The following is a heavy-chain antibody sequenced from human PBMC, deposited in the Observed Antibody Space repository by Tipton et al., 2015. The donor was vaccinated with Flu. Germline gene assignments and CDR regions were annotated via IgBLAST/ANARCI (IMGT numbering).Heavy chain of an antibody. D-gene: IGHD5-18*01. V-gene: IGHV1-69*01. J-gene: IGHJ4*02. Sequence: QVQLVQSGAEVKKPGSSVKVSCKASGGTFSSYAISWVRQAPGQGLEWMGGIIPIFGTANYAQKFQGRVTITADESTSTAYMELSSLRSEDTAVYYCARVPTLGYSYGYPGFQGWGFYFDYWGQGTLVTVSS. CDR3: ARVPTLGYSYGYPGFQGWGFYFDY. CDR2: IIPIFGTA. CDR1: GGTFSSYA.